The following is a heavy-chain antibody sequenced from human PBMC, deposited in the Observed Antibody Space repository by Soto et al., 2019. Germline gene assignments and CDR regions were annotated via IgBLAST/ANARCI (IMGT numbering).Heavy chain of an antibody. CDR1: GFTFDDYA. D-gene: IGHD3-16*01. CDR3: AKDMGATVTTFGAFDI. Sequence: GGSLRLSCAASGFTFDDYAMHWVRQAPGKGLEWVSGISWNSGSIGYADSVKGRFTISRDNAKNSLYLQMNSLRAEDTALYYCAKDMGATVTTFGAFDIWGQGTMVTVSS. J-gene: IGHJ3*02. CDR2: ISWNSGSI. V-gene: IGHV3-9*01.